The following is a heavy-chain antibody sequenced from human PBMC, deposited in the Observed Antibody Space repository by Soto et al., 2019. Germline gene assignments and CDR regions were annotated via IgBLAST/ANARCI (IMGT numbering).Heavy chain of an antibody. V-gene: IGHV1-8*01. CDR1: GYTFTSYD. J-gene: IGHJ5*02. CDR3: ARTDYGPGSGAWFAP. Sequence: GASVKVSCKASGYTFTSYDINCVRQATGQGLEWMGWMNPNSGNTGYAQKFQGRVTMTRNTSISTAYMELSSLRSEDTAVYYCARTDYGPGSGAWFAPWGQGTLVTVSS. D-gene: IGHD3-10*01. CDR2: MNPNSGNT.